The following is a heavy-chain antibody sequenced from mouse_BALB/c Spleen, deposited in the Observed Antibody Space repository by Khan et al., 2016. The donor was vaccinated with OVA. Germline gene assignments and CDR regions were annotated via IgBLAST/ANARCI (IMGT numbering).Heavy chain of an antibody. CDR2: IWAGGST. CDR3: ARNREPDYFDY. CDR1: GFSLTSHG. Sequence: QVQLKDSGPGLVAPSQSLSITCTVSGFSLTSHGVHWVRQPPGKGLEWLGVIWAGGSTNYNSALMSRLSISKDSSKSQVFLKVNSLQTDDTAIYYCARNREPDYFDYWGQGTTLIVSS. V-gene: IGHV2-9*02. J-gene: IGHJ2*01.